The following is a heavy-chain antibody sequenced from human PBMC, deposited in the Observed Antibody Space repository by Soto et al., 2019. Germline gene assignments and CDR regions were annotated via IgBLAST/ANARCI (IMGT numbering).Heavy chain of an antibody. V-gene: IGHV4-61*01. Sequence: QVQLQESGPGLMKPSGTLSLICSVSGESVGRGTNYWSWVRQAPGRGLEWIGYIFDAATAIYNPFVGSRVSISRYAAKNQGSLKLTSVNAADTAIYYCARDRRGRADGFIYYYGMEVWGQGTSVTVSS. CDR2: IFDAATA. J-gene: IGHJ6*02. CDR3: ARDRRGRADGFIYYYGMEV. CDR1: GESVGRGTNY. D-gene: IGHD6-13*01.